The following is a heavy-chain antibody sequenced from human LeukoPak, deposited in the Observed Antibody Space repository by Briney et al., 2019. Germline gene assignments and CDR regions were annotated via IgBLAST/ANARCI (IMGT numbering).Heavy chain of an antibody. CDR1: GFTFSSYA. D-gene: IGHD2-2*01. CDR3: AKDRSIVVVPAATSPRYYYYGMDV. J-gene: IGHJ6*02. Sequence: GGSLRLSCAASGFTFSSYAMTWVRQAPGKGLEWVSAISGSGNSTYYADSVKGRFTISRDNSKNTLYLQMNSLRAEDTAVYYCAKDRSIVVVPAATSPRYYYYGMDVWGQGTTVTVSS. V-gene: IGHV3-23*01. CDR2: ISGSGNST.